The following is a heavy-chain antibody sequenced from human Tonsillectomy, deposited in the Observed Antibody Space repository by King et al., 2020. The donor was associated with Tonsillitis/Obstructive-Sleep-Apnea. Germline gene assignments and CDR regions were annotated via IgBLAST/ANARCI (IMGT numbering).Heavy chain of an antibody. D-gene: IGHD3-22*01. J-gene: IGHJ4*02. CDR3: ARDVTYYYDSSGYHY. CDR1: GFTFSSYS. Sequence: VQLVESGGGLVQPGGSLRLSCAASGFTFSSYSMNWVRQAPGQGLEWVSYISSSSSTIYYADSVKGRFTISRDNAKNSLYLQMNSLRDEDTAVYYCARDVTYYYDSSGYHYWGQGTLVTVSS. CDR2: ISSSSSTI. V-gene: IGHV3-48*02.